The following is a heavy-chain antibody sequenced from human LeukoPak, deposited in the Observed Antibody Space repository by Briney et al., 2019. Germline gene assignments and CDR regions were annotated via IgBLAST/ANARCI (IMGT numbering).Heavy chain of an antibody. J-gene: IGHJ3*02. CDR2: IYYSGST. V-gene: IGHV4-59*01. CDR3: ARGGITPYAFDI. Sequence: SETLSLTCTVSGGSISSYYWSWIRQPPGKGLEWIGYIYYSGSTNYNPSLKGRVTISVDTSKNQFSLKLSSVTAADTAVYYCARGGITPYAFDIWGQGTMVTVSS. CDR1: GGSISSYY. D-gene: IGHD3-10*01.